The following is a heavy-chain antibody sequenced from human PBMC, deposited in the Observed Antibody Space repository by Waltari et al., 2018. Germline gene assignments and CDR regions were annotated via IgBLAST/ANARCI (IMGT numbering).Heavy chain of an antibody. Sequence: DVQLVESGGDLVQPGGSLRLSCAAYGLTFSDYSMNWVRQAPGKGLEWVAYISTRSTSKDYADSVRGRFTISRDNAKNSLYLQMNSLTAEDTGVYYCASEYSSGWATNHWGQGTLVTVSS. CDR2: ISTRSTSK. V-gene: IGHV3-48*01. J-gene: IGHJ4*02. D-gene: IGHD6-19*01. CDR3: ASEYSSGWATNH. CDR1: GLTFSDYS.